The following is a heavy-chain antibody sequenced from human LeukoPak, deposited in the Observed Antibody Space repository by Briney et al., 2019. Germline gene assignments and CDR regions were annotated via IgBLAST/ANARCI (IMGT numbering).Heavy chain of an antibody. CDR1: GFTFSSYT. J-gene: IGHJ4*02. CDR2: ISSDGSNK. CDR3: ARDPRQGITIFGGYFDY. V-gene: IGHV3-30-3*01. D-gene: IGHD3-3*01. Sequence: GGSLRLSCAASGFTFSSYTMHWVRQAPGKGLEWVAVISSDGSNKYYADSVKGRFTISRDNSKNTLYLQRNSLRAEDTAVYYCARDPRQGITIFGGYFDYWGQGSLVTVSS.